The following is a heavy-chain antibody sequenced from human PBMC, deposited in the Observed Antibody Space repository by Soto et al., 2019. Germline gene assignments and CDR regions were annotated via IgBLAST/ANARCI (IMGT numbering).Heavy chain of an antibody. CDR3: ARDRNVRDFYDSSGYLNWFDS. D-gene: IGHD3-22*01. CDR1: GYTFTNYY. J-gene: IGHJ5*01. Sequence: EASVKVSCKASGYTFTNYYMHWVRQAPGQGLEWMGIINPSGGGTSYAQSFQGRVTMTRDTSTSTVYMDLSSLRSEDTAVYYCARDRNVRDFYDSSGYLNWFDSWGQGTLVTVSS. V-gene: IGHV1-46*01. CDR2: INPSGGGT.